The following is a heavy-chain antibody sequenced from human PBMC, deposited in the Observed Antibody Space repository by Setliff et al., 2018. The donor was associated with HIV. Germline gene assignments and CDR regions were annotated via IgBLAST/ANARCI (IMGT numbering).Heavy chain of an antibody. CDR2: IIPIFGTA. Sequence: SVKVSCKAYGGTFSNYGISWVRQAPGQGLEWMGGIIPIFGTANYAQKFQGRVTITADASTSTAYMELSSLSSEDTAVYYCARDQPTVYYTSWYDSGEYNWFDPWGRGTLVTVSS. CDR1: GGTFSNYG. J-gene: IGHJ5*02. V-gene: IGHV1-69*13. D-gene: IGHD6-13*01. CDR3: ARDQPTVYYTSWYDSGEYNWFDP.